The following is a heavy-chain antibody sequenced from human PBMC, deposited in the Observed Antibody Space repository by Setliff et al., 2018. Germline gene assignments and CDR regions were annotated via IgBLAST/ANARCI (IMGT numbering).Heavy chain of an antibody. V-gene: IGHV3-23*03. CDR3: AKPRLELRWGFEY. D-gene: IGHD1-7*01. CDR1: GFTFSDYY. CDR2: IYRGDRST. Sequence: GGSLRLSCAASGFTFSDYYMNWIRQAPGKGLEWVSTIYRGDRSTFYADSVQGRFIIFRDGSKNTLYLQMDSLRGEDTAVYYCAKPRLELRWGFEYWGQGTPVTVSS. J-gene: IGHJ4*02.